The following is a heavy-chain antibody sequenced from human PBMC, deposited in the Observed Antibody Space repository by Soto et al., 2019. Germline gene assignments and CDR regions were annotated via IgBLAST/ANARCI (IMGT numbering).Heavy chain of an antibody. V-gene: IGHV4-59*08. CDR3: ARHEPHYYDSSGYYWPFQH. Sequence: TLSLTCTVSGGSISSYYWSWIRQPPGKGLEWIGYIYYSGSTNYNPSLKSRVTISVDTSKNQFSLKLSSVTAADTAVYYCARHEPHYYDSSGYYWPFQHWGQGTLVTVSS. CDR1: GGSISSYY. D-gene: IGHD3-22*01. CDR2: IYYSGST. J-gene: IGHJ1*01.